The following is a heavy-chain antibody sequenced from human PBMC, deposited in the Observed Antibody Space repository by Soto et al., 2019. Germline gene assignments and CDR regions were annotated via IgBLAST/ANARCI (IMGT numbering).Heavy chain of an antibody. J-gene: IGHJ4*02. CDR1: GFTFSSYA. Sequence: QVQLVESGGGVVQPGRSLRLSCAASGFTFSSYAMHWVRQAPGKGLEWVAVISYDGSNKYYADSVKGRFTISRGNSKTLYQQMNSLRAEDTAVYYCVRDKSPYSSGWHNRHFDYWGQGTLVTVSS. CDR3: VRDKSPYSSGWHNRHFDY. V-gene: IGHV3-30-3*01. D-gene: IGHD6-19*01. CDR2: ISYDGSNK.